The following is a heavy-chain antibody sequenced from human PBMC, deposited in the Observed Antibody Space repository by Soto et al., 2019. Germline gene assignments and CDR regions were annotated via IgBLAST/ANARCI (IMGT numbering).Heavy chain of an antibody. CDR1: GFSLITSGMG. CDR3: ARTQIYDILTGTLGMDV. V-gene: IGHV2-70*04. D-gene: IGHD3-9*01. CDR2: IDWDDAK. J-gene: IGHJ6*01. Sequence: CGPTHVNPTPALALTCTFSGFSLITSGMGVSWVTHPTARALEWLARIDWDDAKLYSASLKTRLTISKDTSKNQVVLIMTNMDPVDTATYYCARTQIYDILTGTLGMDVWGQGTPVTGSS.